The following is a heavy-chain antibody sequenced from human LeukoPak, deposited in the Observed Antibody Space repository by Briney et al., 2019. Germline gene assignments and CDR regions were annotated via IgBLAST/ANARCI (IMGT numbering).Heavy chain of an antibody. J-gene: IGHJ4*02. CDR1: GFTFSSYE. CDR3: ARGGSRWFLYYFDY. V-gene: IGHV3-48*03. CDR2: ISSSVSTI. D-gene: IGHD3-3*01. Sequence: GGSLRLSCAVSGFTFSSYEMNWVRQAPGKGLEWISYISSSVSTIYYADSVKGRFTISKDNAKNSLFLQMNSLRAEDTAIYYCARGGSRWFLYYFDYWGQGTLVTVSS.